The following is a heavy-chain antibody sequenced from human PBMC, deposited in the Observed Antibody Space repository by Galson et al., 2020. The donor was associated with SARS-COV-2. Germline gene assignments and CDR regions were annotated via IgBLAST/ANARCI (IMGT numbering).Heavy chain of an antibody. V-gene: IGHV4-61*02. J-gene: IGHJ4*02. CDR1: GGSISSGSYY. CDR2: IYTSGNT. CDR3: ASRTLDYGGNSGELSLDY. D-gene: IGHD4-17*01. Sequence: SETLSLTCTVSGGSISSGSYYWSWIRQPAGKGLEWIGRIYTSGNTNYNPSLKSRVTISVDTSKNQFSLKLSSVTAADTAVYYCASRTLDYGGNSGELSLDYWGQGTLVTVSS.